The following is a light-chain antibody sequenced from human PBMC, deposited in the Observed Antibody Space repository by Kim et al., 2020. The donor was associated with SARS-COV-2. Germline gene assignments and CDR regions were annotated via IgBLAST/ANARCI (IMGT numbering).Light chain of an antibody. CDR1: QSISN. V-gene: IGKV3D-15*01. CDR2: GVF. CDR3: QQYDSWPLT. J-gene: IGKJ4*01. Sequence: SVSPGESGTLSCRASQSISNFAWYQQKPGRAPRLLIYGVFLRATGIPARFSASGSGTEFTLTISSLQSEDFAVYYCQQYDSWPLTFGGGTKVDIK.